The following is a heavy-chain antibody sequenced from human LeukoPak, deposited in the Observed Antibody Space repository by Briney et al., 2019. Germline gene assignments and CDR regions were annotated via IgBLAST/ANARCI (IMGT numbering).Heavy chain of an antibody. V-gene: IGHV1-69*05. J-gene: IGHJ3*02. CDR2: IIPIFGTA. D-gene: IGHD1-26*01. CDR3: ARVSGSYSGAFDI. CDR1: GGTFSSYA. Sequence: SVKVSCKASGGTFSSYATSWVRQAPGQGLEWMGRIIPIFGTANYAQKFQGRVTITTDESTSTAYMELSSLRSEDTAVYYCARVSGSYSGAFDIWGQGTMVTVSS.